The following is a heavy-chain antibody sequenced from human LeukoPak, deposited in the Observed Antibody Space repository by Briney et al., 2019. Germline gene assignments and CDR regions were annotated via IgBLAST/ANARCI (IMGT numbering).Heavy chain of an antibody. Sequence: GRSLRLSCAASGFTFSSYAMHWVRQAPGKGLEWVAVISYDGSNKYYAGSVKGRFTISRDNSKNTLYLQMNSLRAEDTAVYYCALGGFNWGQGTLVTVSS. CDR2: ISYDGSNK. V-gene: IGHV3-30-3*01. CDR1: GFTFSSYA. CDR3: ALGGFN. D-gene: IGHD4-23*01. J-gene: IGHJ4*02.